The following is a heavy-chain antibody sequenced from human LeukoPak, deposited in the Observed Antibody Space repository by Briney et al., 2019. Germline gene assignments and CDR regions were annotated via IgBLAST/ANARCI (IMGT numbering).Heavy chain of an antibody. D-gene: IGHD6-13*01. Sequence: PSETLSLTCAVYGGSFSGYYWSWIRQPPGKGLEWIGEINHSGSTNYNPSLKSRVTISVDTPKNQFSLKLSSVTAADTAVYYCARGSAAGISYWGQGTLVTVSS. CDR3: ARGSAAGISY. V-gene: IGHV4-34*01. CDR2: INHSGST. CDR1: GGSFSGYY. J-gene: IGHJ4*02.